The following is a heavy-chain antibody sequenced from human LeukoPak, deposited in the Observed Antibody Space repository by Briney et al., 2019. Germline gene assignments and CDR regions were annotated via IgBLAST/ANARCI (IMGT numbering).Heavy chain of an antibody. D-gene: IGHD3-3*01. CDR3: ARGARITIFGVVINYGMDV. CDR1: GFTFSSYD. CDR2: IGTAGDT. Sequence: GSLRLSCAASGFTFSSYDMHWVRQATGKGLEWVSAIGTAGDTYYPGSVKGRFTISRENAKNSLYLQMNSLRAGDTAVYYCARGARITIFGVVINYGMDVWGQGTTVTVSS. J-gene: IGHJ6*02. V-gene: IGHV3-13*01.